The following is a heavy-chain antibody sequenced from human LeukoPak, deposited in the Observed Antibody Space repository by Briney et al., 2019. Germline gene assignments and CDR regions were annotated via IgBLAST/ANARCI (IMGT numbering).Heavy chain of an antibody. D-gene: IGHD4/OR15-4a*01. V-gene: IGHV3-9*01. CDR1: GFTFDDYA. CDR3: AKDLGVGLNAFDI. CDR2: ISWNSGSI. Sequence: PGGSLRLSCAASGFTFDDYAMHWVRQAPGKGLEWVSGISWNSGSIGYADSVKGRFTISRDSAKNSLYLQMNSLRAEDTALYYCAKDLGVGLNAFDIWGQGTMVAVSS. J-gene: IGHJ3*02.